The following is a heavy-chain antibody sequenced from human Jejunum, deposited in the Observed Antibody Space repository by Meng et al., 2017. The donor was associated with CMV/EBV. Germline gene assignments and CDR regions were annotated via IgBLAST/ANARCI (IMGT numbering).Heavy chain of an antibody. CDR3: ARVSLRQTIFDY. J-gene: IGHJ4*02. CDR1: GGSISSGDNY. CDR2: IYYSGST. Sequence: QVQLPESGPGLVKPSQTLSLTCTVSGGSISSGDNYWSWIRQPPGKGLEWIGYIYYSGSTYYNPSLKSRLTISVDTSKNQFSLNLTSVTAADTAVYYCARVSLRQTIFDYWGQGTLVTVSS. D-gene: IGHD6-6*01. V-gene: IGHV4-30-4*08.